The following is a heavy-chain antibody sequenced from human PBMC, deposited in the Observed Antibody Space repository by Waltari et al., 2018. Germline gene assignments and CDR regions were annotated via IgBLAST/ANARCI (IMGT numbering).Heavy chain of an antibody. CDR1: GFSFSNHG. J-gene: IGHJ2*01. CDR3: AKIAQMGRWYFAL. D-gene: IGHD2-8*01. V-gene: IGHV3-23*01. Sequence: EVQLLESGGGLIQPGGSLRLSCAASGFSFSNHGMSWVRQAPGKGHEGVSSISSSGSSTVNAVSVKRRFTMSRDKSKNMIYLQMNSLGAEDAAVYYCAKIAQMGRWYFALWGRGTLVTVSS. CDR2: ISSSGSST.